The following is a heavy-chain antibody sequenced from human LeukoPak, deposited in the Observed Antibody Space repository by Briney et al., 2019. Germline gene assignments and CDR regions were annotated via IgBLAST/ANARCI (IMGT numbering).Heavy chain of an antibody. CDR3: ARDLASCAGDCYSDGFDY. CDR2: IYHGGST. Sequence: PSETLSLTCAVYGGSLSDYYWSWIRQSPGKGLEWIGSIYHGGSTYYNPSLRSRVIVSVDTSKNHFSLKMSSVTAADTAVYYCARDLASCAGDCYSDGFDYWGQGALVTVSS. D-gene: IGHD2-21*02. J-gene: IGHJ4*02. V-gene: IGHV4-34*01. CDR1: GGSLSDYY.